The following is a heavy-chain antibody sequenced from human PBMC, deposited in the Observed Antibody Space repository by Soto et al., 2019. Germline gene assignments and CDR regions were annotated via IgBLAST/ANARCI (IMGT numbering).Heavy chain of an antibody. D-gene: IGHD5-12*01. CDR2: IYYSGST. Sequence: SETLSLTCTVSGGSISSGDYYWSWIRQPPGKGLEWIGYIYYSGSTYYNPSLKSRVTISVDTSKNQFSLKLSSVTAADTAVYYCARDRSHYQWLRSSYYYYYGMEVWGQGTTVTVSS. V-gene: IGHV4-30-4*01. CDR3: ARDRSHYQWLRSSYYYYYGMEV. CDR1: GGSISSGDYY. J-gene: IGHJ6*02.